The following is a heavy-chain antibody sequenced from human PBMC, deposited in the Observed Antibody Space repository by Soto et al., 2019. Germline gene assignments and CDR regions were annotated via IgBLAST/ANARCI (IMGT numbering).Heavy chain of an antibody. CDR1: GCTFSSYA. J-gene: IGHJ4*02. D-gene: IGHD3-3*01. V-gene: IGHV3-23*01. Sequence: GGSLRLSWAASGCTFSSYAMSWVRQAPGKGLEWVSAISGSGGSTYYADSVKGRFTISRDNSKNTLYLQMNSLRAEDTAVYYCAKSGRDYDFWSGYPSSADYWGQGTLVTVSS. CDR2: ISGSGGST. CDR3: AKSGRDYDFWSGYPSSADY.